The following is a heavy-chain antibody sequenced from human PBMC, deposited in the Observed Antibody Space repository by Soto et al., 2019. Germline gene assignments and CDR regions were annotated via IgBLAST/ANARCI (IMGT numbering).Heavy chain of an antibody. CDR2: IYYSGRT. CDR3: ARDTAVPAATSQHQYYGMDV. V-gene: IGHV4-30-4*01. Sequence: SETLSLTCTVSGGSISSGVYYWSWLRQPPGKGLEWIGYIYYSGRTYYNPSLKSRVTISVDTSKNQFSLKLSSVTAADTAVYYCARDTAVPAATSQHQYYGMDVWGQGTTVTVSS. D-gene: IGHD2-2*01. CDR1: GGSISSGVYY. J-gene: IGHJ6*02.